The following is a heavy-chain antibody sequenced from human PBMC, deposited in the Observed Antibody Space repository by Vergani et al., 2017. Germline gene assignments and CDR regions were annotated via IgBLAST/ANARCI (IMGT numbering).Heavy chain of an antibody. CDR1: GGSISSYY. J-gene: IGHJ5*02. D-gene: IGHD6-13*01. CDR3: ARGVGSSWYVIRTVGWFDP. CDR2: IYYSGST. Sequence: QVQLQESGPGLVKPSETLSLTCTVSGGSISSYYWSWIRQPPGKGLEWIGYIYYSGSTNYNPSLKSRVTISVDTSKNQFALKLSPVTAADTAVYYCARGVGSSWYVIRTVGWFDPWGQGTLVTVSS. V-gene: IGHV4-59*01.